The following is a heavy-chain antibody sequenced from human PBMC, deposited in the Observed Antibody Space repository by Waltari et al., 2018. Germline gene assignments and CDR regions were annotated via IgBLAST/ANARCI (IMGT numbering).Heavy chain of an antibody. CDR1: GYTFSSHA. CDR2: INAANGDT. J-gene: IGHJ4*02. CDR3: ARSDCGGDCWLIDS. Sequence: QVQLVQSGAEVKKPGASLKVSCKASGYTFSSHAIQWVRQAPGQRLEWMGWINAANGDTKYSQKFQGRLTISRDTSATTAYMELSSLRSEDTAVYFCARSDCGGDCWLIDSWGQGTLVTVSS. V-gene: IGHV1-3*01. D-gene: IGHD2-21*02.